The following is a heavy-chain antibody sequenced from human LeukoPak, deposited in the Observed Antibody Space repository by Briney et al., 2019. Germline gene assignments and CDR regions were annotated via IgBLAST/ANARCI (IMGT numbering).Heavy chain of an antibody. CDR2: IYYSGST. D-gene: IGHD6-13*01. V-gene: IGHV4-59*01. CDR3: ASSGRDRSSWYGYYYYGMDV. J-gene: IGHJ6*02. Sequence: PSETLSLTCTVSGGSISSYYWSWIRQPPGKGLEWIGYIYYSGSTNYNPSLKSRVTISVDTSKNQFSLKLSSVTAADTAVYYCASSGRDRSSWYGYYYYGMDVWGQGTTVTVSS. CDR1: GGSISSYY.